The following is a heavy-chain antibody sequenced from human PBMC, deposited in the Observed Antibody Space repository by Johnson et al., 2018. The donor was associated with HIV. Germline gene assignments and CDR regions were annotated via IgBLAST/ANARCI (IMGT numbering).Heavy chain of an antibody. CDR2: ISGSGGST. J-gene: IGHJ3*02. CDR1: GFTVSSNY. CDR3: ARVRGGRENAFDI. V-gene: IGHV3-23*04. D-gene: IGHD1-26*01. Sequence: MQLVESGGGLVHPGGSLRLSCAASGFTVSSNYMSWVRQAPGKGLEWVSGISGSGGSTYYADSVKGRFTISRDNSKNTMSLQMNSPRVEDTAVYYCARVRGGRENAFDIWGQGTMVTVSS.